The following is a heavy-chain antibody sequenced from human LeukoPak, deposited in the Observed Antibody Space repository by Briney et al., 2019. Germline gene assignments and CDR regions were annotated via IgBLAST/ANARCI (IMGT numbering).Heavy chain of an antibody. CDR3: TRDLIGGDSSGS. CDR1: GFTLNSYP. D-gene: IGHD3-22*01. Sequence: GTSLRLSCAASGFTLNSYPMHWVRQAPGKGLEWLAVISYDGYTTLHADSVKGRFTISRDDSRDTLYLQMNSLRSEDTAVYYCTRDLIGGDSSGSWGQGTLVTVSS. J-gene: IGHJ4*02. V-gene: IGHV3-30*04. CDR2: ISYDGYTT.